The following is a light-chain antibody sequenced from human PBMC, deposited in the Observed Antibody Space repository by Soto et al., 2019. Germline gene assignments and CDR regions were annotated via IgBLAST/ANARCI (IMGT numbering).Light chain of an antibody. Sequence: IGMTQSPATLSVSAGETATLSCSASQIVNCDYLAWYQQKPGQAPRLLIYGASSRATGIPDKFSGSGSGTDFTLIISRVEPEDFAVFYCLQYGNSPGWTFGQGTKVDIK. CDR1: QIVNCDY. CDR2: GAS. J-gene: IGKJ1*01. CDR3: LQYGNSPGWT. V-gene: IGKV3-20*01.